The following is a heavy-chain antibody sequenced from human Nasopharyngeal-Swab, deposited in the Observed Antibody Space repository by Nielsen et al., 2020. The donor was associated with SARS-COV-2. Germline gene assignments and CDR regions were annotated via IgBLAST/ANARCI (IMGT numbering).Heavy chain of an antibody. V-gene: IGHV3-48*01. Sequence: GASLKISCAASGFTFSSYSMTWVRQAPGKGLEWVSYIISSSSTIYYADSVTGRLNISRDNSKHTLYLQMNSLRAEDTAIYYGAKDDVIRYSTWGQGTLVTVSS. CDR2: IISSSSTI. J-gene: IGHJ4*02. CDR1: GFTFSSYS. CDR3: AKDDVIRYST. D-gene: IGHD5-12*01.